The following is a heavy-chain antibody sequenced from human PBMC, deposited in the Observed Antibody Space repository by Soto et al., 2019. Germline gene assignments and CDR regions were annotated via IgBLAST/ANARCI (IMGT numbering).Heavy chain of an antibody. V-gene: IGHV1-18*04. CDR3: GRVTIAVAGWAFDY. CDR2: ISTNNGNT. J-gene: IGHJ4*02. D-gene: IGHD6-19*01. CDR1: GYTFSDYD. Sequence: QVQLVQSGAEVKKPGASVKVSCKASGYTFSDYDISWVRRAPGQGLEWMGWISTNNGNTDHAQKLQGRVTMTTDTSTTTAYMELRSLRSDDTAVYYCGRVTIAVAGWAFDYLGQGTLVTVSS.